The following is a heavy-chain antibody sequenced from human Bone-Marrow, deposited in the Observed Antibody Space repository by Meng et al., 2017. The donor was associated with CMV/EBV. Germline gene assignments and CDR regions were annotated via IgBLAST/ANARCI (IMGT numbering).Heavy chain of an antibody. J-gene: IGHJ6*02. V-gene: IGHV3-7*04. Sequence: GESLKISCAASGFTFSSHWMTWVRQAPGKVLEWVANINQDGSQENYVDSVKGRFTISRDNAKTSLFLQMNSLRAEDTAVYYCARVAAAGRGMDVWGPGPTVTVSS. D-gene: IGHD6-13*01. CDR1: GFTFSSHW. CDR3: ARVAAAGRGMDV. CDR2: INQDGSQE.